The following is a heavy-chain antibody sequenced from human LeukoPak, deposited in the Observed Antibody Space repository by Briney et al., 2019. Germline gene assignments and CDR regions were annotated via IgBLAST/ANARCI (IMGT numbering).Heavy chain of an antibody. D-gene: IGHD3-9*01. Sequence: SGGSLRLSCAASGFTFSSYATTWVRQAPGKGLEWVSAIGGSGDSTYYADSVKGRFTIYRDNSKHTLYLQMNSLTAEDTAVYHCAKEADDWYPRPFDYWGQGTLVTVSS. CDR2: IGGSGDST. V-gene: IGHV3-23*01. CDR1: GFTFSSYA. J-gene: IGHJ4*02. CDR3: AKEADDWYPRPFDY.